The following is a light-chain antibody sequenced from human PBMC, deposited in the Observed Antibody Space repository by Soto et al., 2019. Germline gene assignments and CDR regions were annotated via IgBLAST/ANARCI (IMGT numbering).Light chain of an antibody. J-gene: IGKJ1*01. CDR2: KAS. CDR1: QDITSG. Sequence: DIQLTQSPSFLSASVGDRVTITCRASQDITSGLAWYQQKPGKAPKLLIYKASTLKSGVPSRFSGSGSGTELTLTISSLQPDDFATYYCQHYNSYSEAFGQGTKVDIK. CDR3: QHYNSYSEA. V-gene: IGKV1-5*03.